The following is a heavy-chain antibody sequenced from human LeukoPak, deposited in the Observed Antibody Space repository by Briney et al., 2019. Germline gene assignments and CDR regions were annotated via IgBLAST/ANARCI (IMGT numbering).Heavy chain of an antibody. CDR1: GYSISSGYY. D-gene: IGHD2-15*01. V-gene: IGHV3-72*01. J-gene: IGHJ4*02. Sequence: PSETLSLTCTVSGYSISSGYYWGWIRQSPGKGLEWVGRTRNKANSYTTEYAASVKGRFTISRDDSKNSLYLQMNSLKTEDTAVYYCARDAYSPYCSGGSCFHSGFDYWGQGTLVTVSS. CDR3: ARDAYSPYCSGGSCFHSGFDY. CDR2: TRNKANSYTT.